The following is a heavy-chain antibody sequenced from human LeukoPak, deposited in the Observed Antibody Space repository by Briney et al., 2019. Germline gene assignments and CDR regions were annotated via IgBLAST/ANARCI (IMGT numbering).Heavy chain of an antibody. V-gene: IGHV3-74*01. Sequence: GGSLRLSWAASGFTFSSNWMHWVRQAPGKGLVWVSRINEDGSTTNYADSVKGRSTIFRDNAKNTLYLQMNSLRAEDTAVYYCVRDLGGRSGHWGQGTLVTVSS. CDR1: GFTFSSNW. J-gene: IGHJ4*02. CDR3: VRDLGGRSGH. CDR2: INEDGSTT. D-gene: IGHD1-26*01.